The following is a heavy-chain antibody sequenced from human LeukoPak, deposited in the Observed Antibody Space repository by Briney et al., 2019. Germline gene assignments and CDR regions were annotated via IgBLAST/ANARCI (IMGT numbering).Heavy chain of an antibody. CDR2: IYHSGST. V-gene: IGHV4-38-2*01. J-gene: IGHJ3*02. CDR3: ARAYFDRQSDAFDI. CDR1: GYSISSGYY. Sequence: SETLSLTCAVSGYSISSGYYWGWIRQPPGKGLEWIGSIYHSGSTYYNPSLKSRVTISVDTSKNQFSLKLSSVTAADTAVYYCARAYFDRQSDAFDIWGQGTMVTVSS. D-gene: IGHD3-9*01.